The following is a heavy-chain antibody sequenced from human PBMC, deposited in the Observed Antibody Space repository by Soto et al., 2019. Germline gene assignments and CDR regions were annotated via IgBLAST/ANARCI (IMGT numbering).Heavy chain of an antibody. Sequence: EVYLLESGGGFIQPGGSLRLSCAASGFTFNIYPMTWVRQAPGKGLEWVSSLSASGGRTYYADSVKGRCTISRDNFKNTVQLQMSSLGAEDTAVYFWAKGTSVAAHDHTSLDDWGQGTRVTVSS. CDR3: AKGTSVAAHDHTSLDD. D-gene: IGHD6-19*01. CDR2: LSASGGRT. CDR1: GFTFNIYP. V-gene: IGHV3-23*01. J-gene: IGHJ4*02.